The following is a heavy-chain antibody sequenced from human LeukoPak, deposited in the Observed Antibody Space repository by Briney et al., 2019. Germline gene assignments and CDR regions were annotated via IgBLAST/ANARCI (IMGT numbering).Heavy chain of an antibody. CDR1: GGSISSYY. Sequence: PSETLSLTCTVSGGSISSYYWSWIRQPPGKGLEWIGYIYYSENTNYNPSLESRVTISVDTSKNQFSLKLSSVTAADTAVYYCARRHYGGNSFYFDYWGQGTLVTVSS. D-gene: IGHD4-23*01. J-gene: IGHJ4*02. V-gene: IGHV4-59*08. CDR3: ARRHYGGNSFYFDY. CDR2: IYYSENT.